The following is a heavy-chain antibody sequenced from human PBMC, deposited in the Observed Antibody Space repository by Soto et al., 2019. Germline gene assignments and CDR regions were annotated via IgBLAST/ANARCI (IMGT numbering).Heavy chain of an antibody. D-gene: IGHD3-3*01. CDR3: AGGSFGVMITLDF. J-gene: IGHJ4*02. V-gene: IGHV1-69*01. CDR2: IIPVFGTP. Sequence: QVQLVQSGAEVKKPGSSVKVSCKASGGTFSNYAISWVRQDPGQGLEWMGGIIPVFGTPKYAQKFQGRVTITADPSTNTVYMELSSLRSDDTARYYCAGGSFGVMITLDFWGQGTLVTVSS. CDR1: GGTFSNYA.